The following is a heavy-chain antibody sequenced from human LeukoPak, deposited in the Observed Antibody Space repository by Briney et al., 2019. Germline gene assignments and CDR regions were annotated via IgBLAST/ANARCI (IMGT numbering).Heavy chain of an antibody. V-gene: IGHV5-51*01. CDR2: IYPGDSDT. D-gene: IGHD3-3*01. CDR3: ARHYYDFWSGYPFKASYYYYGMDV. J-gene: IGHJ6*02. CDR1: GYSFTSYW. Sequence: GESLKISCKGSGYSFTSYWIGWVRQMPGKGLEWMGNIYPGDSDTRYSPSFQGQVTISADKSISTAYLQWSSLKASDTAMYYCARHYYDFWSGYPFKASYYYYGMDVWGQGTTVTVSS.